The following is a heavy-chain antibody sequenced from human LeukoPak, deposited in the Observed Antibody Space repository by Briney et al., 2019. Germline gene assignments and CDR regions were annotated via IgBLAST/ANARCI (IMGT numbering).Heavy chain of an antibody. D-gene: IGHD3-22*01. J-gene: IGHJ4*02. Sequence: GGSLRLSCAASGFTFSSYAMRWVRQAPGKGLEWVSAISGSGGSTYYADSVKGRFTISRDNSKNTLYLQMNSLRAEDTAVYYCAKLPEYYYDSSGYYFAGFDYWGQGTLVTVSS. CDR3: AKLPEYYYDSSGYYFAGFDY. V-gene: IGHV3-23*01. CDR2: ISGSGGST. CDR1: GFTFSSYA.